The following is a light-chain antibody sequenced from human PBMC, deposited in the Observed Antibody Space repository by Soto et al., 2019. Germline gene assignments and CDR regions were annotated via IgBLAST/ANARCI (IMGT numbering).Light chain of an antibody. J-gene: IGKJ1*01. Sequence: DIQMTQSPSTLSASVGDTVTITCRASESISSWLAWFQQKPGKAPKLLIQKASILESGVPLRFSGSESGTEFIPTISRLQPGDFATFFWRQYSDKWLFGKGTKVEIK. V-gene: IGKV1-5*03. CDR1: ESISSW. CDR2: KAS. CDR3: RQYSDKWL.